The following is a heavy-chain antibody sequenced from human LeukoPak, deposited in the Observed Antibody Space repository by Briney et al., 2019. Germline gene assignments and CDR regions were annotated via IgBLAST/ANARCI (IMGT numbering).Heavy chain of an antibody. Sequence: ASVKVSCKPSGYTFTGYYMHWVRQAPGQGLEWMGVINPRGTATIYAEKFKGRIILTRDMSTTTDYMELSSLKSDDTAVYYCARDNSMHERGWWFDPWGQGTLVTVSS. V-gene: IGHV1-46*01. CDR1: GYTFTGYY. CDR2: INPRGTAT. J-gene: IGHJ5*02. D-gene: IGHD4-23*01. CDR3: ARDNSMHERGWWFDP.